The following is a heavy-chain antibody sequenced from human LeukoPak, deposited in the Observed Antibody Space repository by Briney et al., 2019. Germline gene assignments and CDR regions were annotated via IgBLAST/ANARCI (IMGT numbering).Heavy chain of an antibody. V-gene: IGHV4-34*01. CDR1: GGSFSGYY. Sequence: SETLSLTCAVYGGSFSGYYWSWIRQPPGKGLEWIGEINHSGSTNYNPSLKSRVTISVDTSKNQFSLKLSSVTAADTAVYYCAADGSGSYYQLYWGQGTLVTVSS. D-gene: IGHD3-10*01. J-gene: IGHJ4*02. CDR3: AADGSGSYYQLY. CDR2: INHSGST.